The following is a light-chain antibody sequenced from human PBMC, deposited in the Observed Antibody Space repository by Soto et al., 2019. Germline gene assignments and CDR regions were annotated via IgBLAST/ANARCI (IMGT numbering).Light chain of an antibody. CDR3: QQYNSNSKYT. CDR1: QSISRW. Sequence: DIQMTQSPSTLSASVGDRVTITCRASQSISRWLDWYLQRPGKAPKLLIYDASSLESGVPSRFSGSGSVTELTLTISSLQPDDFATYYCQQYNSNSKYTFGQGTKLEIK. V-gene: IGKV1-5*01. J-gene: IGKJ2*01. CDR2: DAS.